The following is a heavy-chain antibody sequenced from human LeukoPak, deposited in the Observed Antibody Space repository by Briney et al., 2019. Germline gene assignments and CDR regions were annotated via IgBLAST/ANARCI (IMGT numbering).Heavy chain of an antibody. V-gene: IGHV4-30-2*01. J-gene: IGHJ4*02. CDR1: GGSISSGGYY. CDR3: AGKGKDTIFGVVIQTTDY. CDR2: IYHSGST. Sequence: PSQTLSLTCTVSGGSISSGGYYWSWIRQPPGKGLEWIGYIYHSGSTYYNPSLKSRVTISVDRSKNQFSLKLSSVTAADTAVYYCAGKGKDTIFGVVIQTTDYWGQGTLVTVSS. D-gene: IGHD3-3*01.